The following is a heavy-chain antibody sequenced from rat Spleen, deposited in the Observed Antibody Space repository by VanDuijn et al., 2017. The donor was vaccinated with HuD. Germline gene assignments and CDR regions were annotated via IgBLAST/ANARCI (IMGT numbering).Heavy chain of an antibody. CDR2: MWYDGDT. V-gene: IGHV2S18*01. CDR1: GFSLTSYS. CDR3: ARSYGGYTQHWFAY. Sequence: QVQLKESGPGLVQPSETLSLTCTVSGFSLTSYSVSWVRQPSGKGPEWMGRMWYDGDTAYNSAVKSRLSISRDTSKSQVFLKMNSLQTDDTAIYFCARSYGGYTQHWFAYWGQGTLVTVSS. J-gene: IGHJ3*01. D-gene: IGHD1-11*01.